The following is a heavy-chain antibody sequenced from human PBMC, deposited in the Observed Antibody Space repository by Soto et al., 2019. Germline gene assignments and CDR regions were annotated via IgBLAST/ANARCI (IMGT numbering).Heavy chain of an antibody. CDR2: ISYDGSNK. CDR3: AKVPLGWFGEFPLYGMDV. V-gene: IGHV3-30*18. D-gene: IGHD3-10*01. J-gene: IGHJ6*02. CDR1: GFTFSSYG. Sequence: GGSLRLSCAASGFTFSSYGMHWVRQAPGKGLEWVAVISYDGSNKYYADSVKGRFTISRDNSKNTLYLQMNSLRAEDTAVYYCAKVPLGWFGEFPLYGMDVWGQGTTVTVSS.